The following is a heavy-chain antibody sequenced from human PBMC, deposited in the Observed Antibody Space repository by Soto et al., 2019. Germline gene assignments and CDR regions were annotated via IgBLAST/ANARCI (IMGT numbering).Heavy chain of an antibody. CDR3: ARGASGSSWESSGDGYYGMDV. V-gene: IGHV1-8*01. J-gene: IGHJ6*02. CDR2: MNPNSGNT. Sequence: GASVKVSCKASGYTFTSYDINWVRQATGQGLEWMGWMNPNSGNTGYAQKFQGRVTMTRNTSISTAYMELSSLRSEDTAVYYCARGASGSSWESSGDGYYGMDVWGQGTTVTVSS. D-gene: IGHD6-13*01. CDR1: GYTFTSYD.